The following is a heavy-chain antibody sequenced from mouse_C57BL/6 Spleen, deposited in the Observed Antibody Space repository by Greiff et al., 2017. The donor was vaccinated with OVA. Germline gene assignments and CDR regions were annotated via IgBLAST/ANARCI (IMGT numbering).Heavy chain of an antibody. Sequence: EVKLQQSGPELVKPGASVKISCKASGYTFTDYYMNWVKQSHGKSLEWIGDINPNNGGTSYNQKFKGKATLTVDKSSSTAYMELRSLTSEDSAVYYCARGDYYGKNFDYWGQGTTLTVSS. CDR3: ARGDYYGKNFDY. D-gene: IGHD1-1*01. J-gene: IGHJ2*01. CDR2: INPNNGGT. CDR1: GYTFTDYY. V-gene: IGHV1-26*01.